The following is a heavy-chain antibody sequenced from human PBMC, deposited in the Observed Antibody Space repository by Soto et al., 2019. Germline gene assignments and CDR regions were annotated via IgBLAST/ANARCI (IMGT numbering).Heavy chain of an antibody. CDR2: IYYSGSA. V-gene: IGHV4-61*01. Sequence: SSETLSLTCTVSGDSVTSVSDYWSWIRQPPGKGLEWIGYIYYSGSADYNPSLGSRVTISIDTSKNQFSLKLTSVTAADTAVYYCARGVGFGYYYYHMDLWGQGTTVTVSS. CDR1: GDSVTSVSDY. J-gene: IGHJ6*02. D-gene: IGHD3-10*01. CDR3: ARGVGFGYYYYHMDL.